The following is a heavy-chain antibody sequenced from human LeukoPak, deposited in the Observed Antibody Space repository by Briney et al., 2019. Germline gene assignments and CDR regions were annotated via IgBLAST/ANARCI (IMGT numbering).Heavy chain of an antibody. CDR3: PKVDPASVTGGVFYYYYYLYF. CDR1: GFTFTNDV. J-gene: IGHJ6*03. Sequence: PGGSLRLSCAAYGFTFTNDVITWVRQAPGKGLEWVSGISVSGAGTSYAESVKGRFTIYRDNSKTKLSVQMKSMTAHYTAIYYFPKVDPASVTGGVFYYYYYLYFCVKGTTVTVSS. V-gene: IGHV3-23*01. D-gene: IGHD2-21*02. CDR2: ISVSGAGT.